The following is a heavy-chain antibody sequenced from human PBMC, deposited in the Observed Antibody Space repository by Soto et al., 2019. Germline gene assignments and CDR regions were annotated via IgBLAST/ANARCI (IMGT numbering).Heavy chain of an antibody. CDR2: ISYDGSNK. CDR3: AREAYYDYVWGSYRPDAFDI. J-gene: IGHJ3*02. V-gene: IGHV3-30-3*01. Sequence: QVQLVESGGGVVQPGRSLRLSCAASGFTFSSYAMHWVRQAPGKGLEWVAVISYDGSNKYYADSVKGRFTISRDNSKNTXYXQMNSLRAEDTAVYYCAREAYYDYVWGSYRPDAFDIWGQGTMVTVSS. CDR1: GFTFSSYA. D-gene: IGHD3-16*02.